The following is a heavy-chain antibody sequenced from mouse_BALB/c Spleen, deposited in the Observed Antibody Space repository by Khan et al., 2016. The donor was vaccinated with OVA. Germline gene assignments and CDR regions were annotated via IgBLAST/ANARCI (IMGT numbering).Heavy chain of an antibody. J-gene: IGHJ4*01. Sequence: VELVESGPGLVAPSQSLSITCTISGFSLTNYGVHWVRQPPGKGLEWMVVIWNDGNTAYNSALKYRLTISQAKSKSQVFLKMNSLQTDDKAMYFCARQPYYHYNIMDYWGQGTSVTVSS. CDR1: GFSLTNYG. V-gene: IGHV2-6-1*01. D-gene: IGHD2-10*01. CDR2: IWNDGNT. CDR3: ARQPYYHYNIMDY.